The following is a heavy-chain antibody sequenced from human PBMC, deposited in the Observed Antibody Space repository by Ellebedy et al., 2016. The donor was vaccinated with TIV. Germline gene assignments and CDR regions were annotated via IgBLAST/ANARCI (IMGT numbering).Heavy chain of an antibody. D-gene: IGHD5-24*01. Sequence: GESLKISXAVSGFTFSSAYMSWVRQAPGKGLEWIGHVKRKIDGETTDYAAPVKGRLTISRDDSKNTLYLQMNSLRVEDTAVYYCARVLEMATITGPFDNWGQGTLVTVSS. CDR1: GFTFSSAY. V-gene: IGHV3-15*01. CDR2: VKRKIDGETT. CDR3: ARVLEMATITGPFDN. J-gene: IGHJ4*02.